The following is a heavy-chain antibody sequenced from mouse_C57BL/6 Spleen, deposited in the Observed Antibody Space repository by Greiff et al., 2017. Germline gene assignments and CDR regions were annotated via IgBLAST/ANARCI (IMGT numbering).Heavy chain of an antibody. CDR1: GYTFTSYW. CDR2: IDPSDSYT. V-gene: IGHV1-59*01. D-gene: IGHD1-1*01. CDR3: ARKGILRYYFDD. Sequence: VQLQQPGAELVRPGTSVKLSCKASGYTFTSYWMHWVKQRPGQGLEWIGVIDPSDSYTNYNQKFKGKATLTVDTSSSTAYMQLSSLTSEDSAVYYCARKGILRYYFDDWGQGTTLTVSS. J-gene: IGHJ2*01.